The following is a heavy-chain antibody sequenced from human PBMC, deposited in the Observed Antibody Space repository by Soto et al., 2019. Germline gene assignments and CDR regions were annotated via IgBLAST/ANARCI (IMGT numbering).Heavy chain of an antibody. D-gene: IGHD3-22*01. CDR2: ISGSGGST. J-gene: IGHJ4*02. CDR3: AKTDSRQDYYDSSGYYPDY. Sequence: GGSLRLSCAASGFTFSSYAMSWVRQAPGKGLEWVSAISGSGGSTYYADSVKGRFTISRDNSKNTLYLQMNSLRAEDTAVYYCAKTDSRQDYYDSSGYYPDYWGQGTLVTVSS. V-gene: IGHV3-23*01. CDR1: GFTFSSYA.